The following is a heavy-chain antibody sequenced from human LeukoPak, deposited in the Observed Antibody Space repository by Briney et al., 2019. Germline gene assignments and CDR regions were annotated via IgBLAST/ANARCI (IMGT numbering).Heavy chain of an antibody. CDR3: ARLTGYSSESWFDP. CDR2: IYYSGTT. V-gene: IGHV4-39*07. Sequence: SETLSLTCTVSGGSISSGDYYWGWIRQPPGKGLEWIGNIYYSGTTYYNPSLKSRVTISVDTSKNQFSLKLSSVTAADTAVYYCARLTGYSSESWFDPWGQGTLVTVSS. J-gene: IGHJ5*02. D-gene: IGHD3-9*01. CDR1: GGSISSGDYY.